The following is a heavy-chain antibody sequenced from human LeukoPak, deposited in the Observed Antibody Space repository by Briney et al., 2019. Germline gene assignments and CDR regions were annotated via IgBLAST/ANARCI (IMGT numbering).Heavy chain of an antibody. Sequence: GGSLRLSCAASGFTFSSYGMHWVRQAPGKGLEWVAVIWYDGSNKYYADSVKGRFTISIDNSKNTLYLQMNSLRAEDTAVYYCAREVYATNWFDPWGQGTLVTVSS. CDR1: GFTFSSYG. CDR2: IWYDGSNK. CDR3: AREVYATNWFDP. D-gene: IGHD2-8*01. V-gene: IGHV3-33*01. J-gene: IGHJ5*02.